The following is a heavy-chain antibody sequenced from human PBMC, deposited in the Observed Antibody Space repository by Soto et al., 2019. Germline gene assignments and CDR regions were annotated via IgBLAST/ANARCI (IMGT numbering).Heavy chain of an antibody. J-gene: IGHJ4*02. D-gene: IGHD5-18*01. CDR1: GFTFSDHY. V-gene: IGHV3-72*01. CDR3: ARGRGYSNSYFDY. CDR2: TRNKANSYTT. Sequence: EVQLVESGGGLVQPGGSLRLSCAASGFTFSDHYMDWVRQAPGKGLEWLGRTRNKANSYTTQYAASVKGRFTISRDGSKNSPYLQMNSLKTEDTAMYFCARGRGYSNSYFDYWGQGTLVTVSS.